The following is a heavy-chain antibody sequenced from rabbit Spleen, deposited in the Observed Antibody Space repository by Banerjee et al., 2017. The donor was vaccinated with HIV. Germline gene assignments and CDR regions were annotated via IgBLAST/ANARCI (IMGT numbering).Heavy chain of an antibody. CDR1: GIDFRSYG. D-gene: IGHD1-1*01. V-gene: IGHV1S47*01. CDR2: IYSDYGST. CDR3: ASDASSSGYPYYFNL. Sequence: QEQLVESGGGLVTLGGSLTLSCKASGIDFRSYGISWVRQAPGKGLEYIGYIYSDYGSTDYASWVNGRFTISLDNAQNTVFLQMTSLTAADTATYFCASDASSSGYPYYFNLWGPGTLVTVS. J-gene: IGHJ4*01.